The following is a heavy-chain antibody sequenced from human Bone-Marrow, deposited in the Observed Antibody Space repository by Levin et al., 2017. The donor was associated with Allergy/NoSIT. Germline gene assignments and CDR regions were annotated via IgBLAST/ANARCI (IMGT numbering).Heavy chain of an antibody. D-gene: IGHD5-24*01. CDR1: GLTVGNNL. CDR3: ANNRHP. CDR2: IYSGGST. J-gene: IGHJ5*02. V-gene: IGHV3-66*02. Sequence: ETLSLTCAASGLTVGNNLMTWVRQAPGKGLEWVSVIYSGGSTYYADSVRGRFTISRDSSENTVYLQMNRLRVEDTAVYYCANNRHPWGRGTLVTVSS.